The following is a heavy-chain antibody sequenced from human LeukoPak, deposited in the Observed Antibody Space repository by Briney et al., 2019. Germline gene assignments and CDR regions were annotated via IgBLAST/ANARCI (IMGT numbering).Heavy chain of an antibody. V-gene: IGHV3-23*01. CDR3: AKDDDSRHHGIDH. D-gene: IGHD3-9*01. Sequence: PGGSLRLSCSASGFTVSSYAMTWVRQAPGKGLEWVSAIGYSAGDTYYADSVKGRFTISRDNSMNTLYLQMSSLRADDTALYYCAKDDDSRHHGIDHWGQGTLVTVSS. CDR2: IGYSAGDT. CDR1: GFTVSSYA. J-gene: IGHJ4*02.